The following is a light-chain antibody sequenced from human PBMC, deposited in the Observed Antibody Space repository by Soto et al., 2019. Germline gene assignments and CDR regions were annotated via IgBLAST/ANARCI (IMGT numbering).Light chain of an antibody. CDR1: QSFGTW. Sequence: DIQMTQSPSTLAASVGDRVTITCRASQSFGTWLAWYQQKPGKAPKLLIYKASSLRSGVPSRFSGSGSGTEFTLTISSLQPDDVATYYCQQFSNNSWTFGQGTNVEIK. CDR3: QQFSNNSWT. CDR2: KAS. J-gene: IGKJ1*01. V-gene: IGKV1-5*03.